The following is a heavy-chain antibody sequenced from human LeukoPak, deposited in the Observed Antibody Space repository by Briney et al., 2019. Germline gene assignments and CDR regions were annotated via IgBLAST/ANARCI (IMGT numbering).Heavy chain of an antibody. D-gene: IGHD6-19*01. J-gene: IGHJ6*02. CDR2: IWYDGSNK. CDR1: GFIFSNYG. CDR3: ARDSGSGLYYYYGMDV. V-gene: IGHV3-33*01. Sequence: LTGGSLRLSCAVSGFIFSNYGMHWVRQAPGKGLEWVAVIWYDGSNKYYADSVKGRFTISRDNSKNTLYLEMNSLRAEDTAVYYCARDSGSGLYYYYGMDVWGQGTTVTVSS.